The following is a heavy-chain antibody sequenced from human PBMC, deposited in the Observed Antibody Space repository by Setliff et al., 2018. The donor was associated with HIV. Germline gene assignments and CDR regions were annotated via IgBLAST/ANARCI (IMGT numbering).Heavy chain of an antibody. J-gene: IGHJ6*03. CDR2: VSGSGDNT. D-gene: IGHD2-2*01. CDR1: GFTFTTYA. Sequence: GGSLRLSCAASGFTFTTYAMTWVRQAPGKGLEWVSAVSGSGDNTYYADSVKGRFTTSRDNSKNTLYLQIDSLRAGDTAVYYCAKVPQCSSSSCQTGAYYYYYMDVWGKGTTVTVSS. V-gene: IGHV3-23*01. CDR3: AKVPQCSSSSCQTGAYYYYYMDV.